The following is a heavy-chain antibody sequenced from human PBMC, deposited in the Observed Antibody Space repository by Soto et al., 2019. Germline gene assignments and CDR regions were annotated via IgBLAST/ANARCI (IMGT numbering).Heavy chain of an antibody. V-gene: IGHV4-39*01. CDR1: GGSISSSSYY. CDR3: ARQELAAPIDY. J-gene: IGHJ4*02. D-gene: IGHD3-10*01. Sequence: SETLSLTCTVSGGSISSSSYYWGWIRQPPGKGLEWIGSIYYSGSTYYNPSLKSRVTISVDTSKNQFSLKLSSVTAADTAVYYCARQELAAPIDYWGQGTLVTVSS. CDR2: IYYSGST.